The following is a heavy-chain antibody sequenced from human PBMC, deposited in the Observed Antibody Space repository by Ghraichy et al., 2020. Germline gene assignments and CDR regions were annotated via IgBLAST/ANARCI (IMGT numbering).Heavy chain of an antibody. CDR3: ARGRNHGFDI. CDR2: TYRMAS. CDR1: GDSVSNYNVG. Sequence: SQTLSLTCVISGDSVSNYNVGWNCIRQSPSRGLEWLGRTYRMASQYAESVKSRMTISPDTSKNQFSLQLNSVTPEDTALYYCARGRNHGFDIWGQGKMVTVS. V-gene: IGHV6-1*01. J-gene: IGHJ3*02.